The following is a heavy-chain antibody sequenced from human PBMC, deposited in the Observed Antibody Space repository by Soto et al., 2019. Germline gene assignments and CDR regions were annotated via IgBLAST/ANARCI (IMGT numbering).Heavy chain of an antibody. Sequence: SDTLCLTCRVPGASIISYYWSWIRQPPGKGLEWIGYIYYSGSTNYNPSLKSRVTISVDRSKNQFSLKLSSVTAADTAVYYCARLTHDNHDGMDVWGQGTTVS. CDR1: GASIISYY. CDR2: IYYSGST. CDR3: ARLTHDNHDGMDV. J-gene: IGHJ6*02. V-gene: IGHV4-59*08. D-gene: IGHD3-22*01.